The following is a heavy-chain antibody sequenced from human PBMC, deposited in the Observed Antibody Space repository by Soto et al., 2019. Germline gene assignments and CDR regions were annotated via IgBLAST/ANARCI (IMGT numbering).Heavy chain of an antibody. D-gene: IGHD3-16*01. Sequence: EVQLLEPGGGLVQPGGSLRLSCAASGFTFNTFEMSWVRQAPGRGLELVSFISDDGSRTYYADAVKGRFTISRDNSKYTLYLQMNSLTVEDTAVYAWVKGGWLDCWGQGTLVTVSS. V-gene: IGHV3-23*01. CDR3: VKGGWLDC. CDR2: ISDDGSRT. J-gene: IGHJ5*01. CDR1: GFTFNTFE.